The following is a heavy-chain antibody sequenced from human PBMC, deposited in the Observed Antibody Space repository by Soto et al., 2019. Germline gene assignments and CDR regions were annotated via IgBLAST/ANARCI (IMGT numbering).Heavy chain of an antibody. CDR3: ARYYDILTV. J-gene: IGHJ4*02. D-gene: IGHD3-9*01. CDR2: ISSSGHTI. V-gene: IGHV3-48*01. Sequence: PGGSLRLSCAASGFTFSSDWMHWVRQAPGKGLEWVSYISSSGHTIYYADSVKGRFTISRDNAKNSLFLQMNSLRVEDTAVYYCARYYDILTVWGQGTLVTVSS. CDR1: GFTFSSDW.